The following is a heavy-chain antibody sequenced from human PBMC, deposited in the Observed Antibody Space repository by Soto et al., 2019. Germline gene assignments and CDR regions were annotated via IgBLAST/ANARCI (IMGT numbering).Heavy chain of an antibody. CDR3: ASYDILTGYYNVPY. CDR2: IFDIETA. CDR1: GGSVSSGGYY. Sequence: PSETLSLTCTVSGGSVSSGGYYWNWIRQHPGKGLEWLGYIFDIETAYYNPSLKSRLTISMDTSKNQFSLKVTSVTAADTAVYYCASYDILTGYYNVPYWGQGTLVTVSS. D-gene: IGHD3-9*01. J-gene: IGHJ4*02. V-gene: IGHV4-31*03.